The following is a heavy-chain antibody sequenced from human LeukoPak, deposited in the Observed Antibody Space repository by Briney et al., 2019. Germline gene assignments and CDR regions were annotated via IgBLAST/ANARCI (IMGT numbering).Heavy chain of an antibody. CDR1: GGSISSYY. J-gene: IGHJ3*02. CDR3: ARDSRSSSGYAFDI. D-gene: IGHD6-19*01. V-gene: IGHV4-4*07. CDR2: IYTSGST. Sequence: SETLSLTCTVSGGSISSYYWSWIRQPAGKGLEWIGRIYTSGSTNYNPSLKSRVTISVDTSKNQFSLKLSSVTAADTAVYYCARDSRSSSGYAFDIWGQGTMVTVSS.